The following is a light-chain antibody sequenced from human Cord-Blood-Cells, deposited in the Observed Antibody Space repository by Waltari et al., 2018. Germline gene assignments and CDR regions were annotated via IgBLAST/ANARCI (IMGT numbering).Light chain of an antibody. J-gene: IGKJ2*01. CDR2: GAS. Sequence: EIVMTQSQATLSVSPGERATLSCRASQSVSSNLAWYQQKPAQAPRLLIYGASTRATGIPARFSGSGSGTEFTLTISSLQSEDFAVYYCQQYNNWPYTFGQGTKLEIK. CDR3: QQYNNWPYT. CDR1: QSVSSN. V-gene: IGKV3-15*01.